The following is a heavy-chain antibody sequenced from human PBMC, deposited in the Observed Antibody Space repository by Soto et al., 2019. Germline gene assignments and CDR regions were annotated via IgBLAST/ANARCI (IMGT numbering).Heavy chain of an antibody. CDR1: GGSISSGGYY. Sequence: SSETLSLTCTVSGGSISSGGYYWSWIRQHPGKGLEWIGYIYYSGSTYYNPSLKSRVTISVDTSKNQFSLKLSSVTAADTAVYYCARGYCSGGSCYSGYFDYWGQGTLVTVSS. CDR3: ARGYCSGGSCYSGYFDY. D-gene: IGHD2-15*01. CDR2: IYYSGST. V-gene: IGHV4-31*03. J-gene: IGHJ4*02.